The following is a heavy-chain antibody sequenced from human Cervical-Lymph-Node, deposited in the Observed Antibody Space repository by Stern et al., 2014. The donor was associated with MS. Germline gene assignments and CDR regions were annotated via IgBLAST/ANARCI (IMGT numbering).Heavy chain of an antibody. J-gene: IGHJ6*02. CDR1: GFTFSNYW. V-gene: IGHV3-74*01. CDR3: ARDRGMDV. Sequence: EDQLVESGGGLVQPGGSLRLSCAASGFTFSNYWMNWVRHGPGKGLVCVGRISRDERTTTYADSVKSRFTISRDNAKNTLYLQMNSLRAEDTAVYYCARDRGMDVWGQGTTVTVSS. CDR2: ISRDERTT.